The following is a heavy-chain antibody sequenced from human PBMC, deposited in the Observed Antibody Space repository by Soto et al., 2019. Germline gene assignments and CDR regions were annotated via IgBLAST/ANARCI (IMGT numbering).Heavy chain of an antibody. J-gene: IGHJ6*02. CDR2: IYSSGST. D-gene: IGHD2-15*01. Sequence: SETLSLTCTVYGGSLKKYYWNWIRQSAGKGLEWIGRIYSSGSTNYDPSLKSRVTMLVDTSKSQFFLNLNSVTAADTAVYYCAGIGEDIYYGMDVWGQGTTVTVSS. CDR1: GGSLKKYY. CDR3: AGIGEDIYYGMDV. V-gene: IGHV4-4*07.